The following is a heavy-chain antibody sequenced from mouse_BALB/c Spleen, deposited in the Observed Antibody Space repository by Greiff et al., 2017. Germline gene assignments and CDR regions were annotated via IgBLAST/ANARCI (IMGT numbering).Heavy chain of an antibody. V-gene: IGHV2-9*02. CDR1: GFSLTSYG. CDR2: IWAGGST. CDR3: ARGDLLERFAY. D-gene: IGHD2-1*01. J-gene: IGHJ3*01. Sequence: VQRVESGPGLVAPSQSLSITCTVSGFSLTSYGVHWVRQPPGKGLEWLGVIWAGGSTNYNSALMSRLSISKDNSKSQVFLKMNSLQTDDTAMYYCARGDLLERFAYWGQGTLVTVSA.